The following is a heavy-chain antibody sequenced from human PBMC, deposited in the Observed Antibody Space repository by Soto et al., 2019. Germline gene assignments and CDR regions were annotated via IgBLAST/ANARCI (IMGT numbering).Heavy chain of an antibody. CDR3: ARESEDLTSNFDY. CDR1: GFTFSTYG. J-gene: IGHJ4*02. Sequence: GGSLRLSCAASGFTFSTYGMHWVRQAPGKGLEWVAVLSYDGGHKYYADSMKGRFTVSRDNAKNSVYLDMNSLSAEDTAVYYCARESEDLTSNFDYWGQGTLVTVSS. CDR2: LSYDGGHK. V-gene: IGHV3-30*03.